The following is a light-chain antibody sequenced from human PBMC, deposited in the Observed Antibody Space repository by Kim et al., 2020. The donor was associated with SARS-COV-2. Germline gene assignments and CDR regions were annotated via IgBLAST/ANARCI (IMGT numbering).Light chain of an antibody. V-gene: IGLV3-1*01. CDR1: KLGDKY. J-gene: IGLJ3*02. CDR2: QDS. CDR3: QAWDSITAV. Sequence: SYELTQPPSVSVSPVQTASITCSGDKLGDKYACWYQQKPGQSPVLVIYQDSKRPSGIPERFSGSNSGNTATLTISGTQAMDEADYYCQAWDSITAVFGGG.